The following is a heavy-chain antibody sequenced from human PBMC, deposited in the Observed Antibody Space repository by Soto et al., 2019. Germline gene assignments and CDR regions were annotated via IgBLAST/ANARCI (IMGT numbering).Heavy chain of an antibody. V-gene: IGHV3-30*18. Sequence: SLRLSCAASGFTFSSYGMHWVRQAPGKGLEWVAVISYDGSNKYYADSVKGRFTISRDNSKNTLYLQMNSLRAEDTAVYYCAKARNVDYYGMDVWGQGTTVTVSS. D-gene: IGHD2-21*01. CDR1: GFTFSSYG. CDR2: ISYDGSNK. CDR3: AKARNVDYYGMDV. J-gene: IGHJ6*02.